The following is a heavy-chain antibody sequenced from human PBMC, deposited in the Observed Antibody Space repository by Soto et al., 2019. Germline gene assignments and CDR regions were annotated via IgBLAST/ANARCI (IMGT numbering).Heavy chain of an antibody. CDR2: IKQDGSEK. Sequence: GGSLRLSCAASGFTFSSYWMSWVRQAPGKGLEWVANIKQDGSEKYYVDSVKGRFTISKDNAKNSLYLQMNSLRAEDTGLEYLARGQLFGEVTWFDPRGQGTLVTGSS. V-gene: IGHV3-7*01. CDR3: ARGQLFGEVTWFDP. J-gene: IGHJ5*01. D-gene: IGHD3-10*01. CDR1: GFTFSSYW.